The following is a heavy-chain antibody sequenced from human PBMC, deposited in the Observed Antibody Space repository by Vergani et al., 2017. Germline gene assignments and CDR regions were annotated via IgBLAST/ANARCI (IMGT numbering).Heavy chain of an antibody. CDR1: GFTFSSYG. J-gene: IGHJ4*02. V-gene: IGHV3-30*03. Sequence: QVQLVESGGGEVQPGRSLRLSCAASGFTFSSYGMHWVRQAPGKGLEWVAVISYDGSNKYYADSVKGRFTISRDNSKNTLYLQMNSLRAEDTAVYYCASDNDFWSGYYPAGYWGQGTLVTVSS. CDR2: ISYDGSNK. CDR3: ASDNDFWSGYYPAGY. D-gene: IGHD3-3*01.